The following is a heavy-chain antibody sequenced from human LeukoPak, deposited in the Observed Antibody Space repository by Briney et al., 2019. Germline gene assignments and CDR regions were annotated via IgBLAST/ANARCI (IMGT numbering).Heavy chain of an antibody. J-gene: IGHJ4*02. CDR3: LSSGSYRPLDY. CDR1: GFTFSSYA. V-gene: IGHV3-30*04. CDR2: ISYDGSNK. Sequence: GGSLRLSCAASGFTFSSYAMHWVRQAPGKGLEWVAVISYDGSNKYYADSVKGRFTISRDNSKNTLYLQMNSLRAEDTAVYYCLSSGSYRPLDYWGQGTLVTVSS. D-gene: IGHD1-26*01.